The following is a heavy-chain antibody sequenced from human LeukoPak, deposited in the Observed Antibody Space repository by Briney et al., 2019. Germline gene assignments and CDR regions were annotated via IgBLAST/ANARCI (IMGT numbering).Heavy chain of an antibody. V-gene: IGHV1-18*01. J-gene: IGHJ4*02. CDR2: ISAYNGNT. CDR3: ARNPVRGYSYGY. CDR1: GYTFTSYG. D-gene: IGHD5-18*01. Sequence: GASVKLSCNASGYTFTSYGISWVRQPPGQGLEWMGWISAYNGNTNYAQKLQGRVTMTTDTSTSTAYMELRSLRSDDTAVYYCARNPVRGYSYGYWGQGTLVTVSS.